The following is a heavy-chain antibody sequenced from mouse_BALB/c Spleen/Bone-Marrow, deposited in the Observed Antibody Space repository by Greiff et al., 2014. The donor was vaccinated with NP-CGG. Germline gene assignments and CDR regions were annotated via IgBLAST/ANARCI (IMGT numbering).Heavy chain of an antibody. D-gene: IGHD1-1*01. CDR2: INSDGGST. V-gene: IGHV5-2*01. CDR1: EYEFPSHD. Sequence: VQLKESGGGLVQPGESLKLSCESNEYEFPSHDMSWVRKTPEKRLELVAAINSDGGSTYYPDTMERRFIISRDNSKKTLYLQMSSLRSEDTAFYYCARRGDYYGSSLFAYWGQGTLVTVSA. J-gene: IGHJ3*01. CDR3: ARRGDYYGSSLFAY.